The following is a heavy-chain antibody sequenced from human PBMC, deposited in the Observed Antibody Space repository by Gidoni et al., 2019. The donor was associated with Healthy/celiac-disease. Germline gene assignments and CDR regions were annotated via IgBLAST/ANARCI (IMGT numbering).Heavy chain of an antibody. CDR3: AREGTTYSFDY. V-gene: IGHV3-30*04. Sequence: QVQLVESGAGVVQPGRSLRLSCAAPGFTFSSYAMHWVRQAPGKGLEWVAVISYDGSNKYYADSVKGRFTISRDNSKNTLYLQMNSLRAEDTAVYYCAREGTTYSFDYWGQGTLVTVSS. J-gene: IGHJ4*02. CDR1: GFTFSSYA. D-gene: IGHD4-17*01. CDR2: ISYDGSNK.